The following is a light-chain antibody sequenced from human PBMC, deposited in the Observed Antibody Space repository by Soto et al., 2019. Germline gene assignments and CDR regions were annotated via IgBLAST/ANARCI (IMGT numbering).Light chain of an antibody. V-gene: IGKV3-20*01. CDR1: QSVTSSN. J-gene: IGKJ2*01. CDR3: QHYGASQYT. Sequence: IVLTQSPGTLSLSPGETATLSCRASQSVTSSNLAWYQQRPGQAPRLLIYGASNRATGIAEKFSGSGSGAEFRLTISRLEPEDFAVYYCQHYGASQYTFGQGTKLEIK. CDR2: GAS.